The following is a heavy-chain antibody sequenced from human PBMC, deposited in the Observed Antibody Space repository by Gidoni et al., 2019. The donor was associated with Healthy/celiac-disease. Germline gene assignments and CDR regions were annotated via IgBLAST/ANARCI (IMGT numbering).Heavy chain of an antibody. CDR3: AKDAGYSRG. J-gene: IGHJ4*02. D-gene: IGHD6-13*01. V-gene: IGHV3-30*18. Sequence: QVQLVESGGGVVQPGRSLRLSCAAAGFTFSSYGMHWVRQAPGKGLEWVAVISYDGSNKYYADSVKGRFTISRDNSKNTLYLQMNSLRAEDTAVYYCAKDAGYSRGWGQGTLVTVSS. CDR2: ISYDGSNK. CDR1: GFTFSSYG.